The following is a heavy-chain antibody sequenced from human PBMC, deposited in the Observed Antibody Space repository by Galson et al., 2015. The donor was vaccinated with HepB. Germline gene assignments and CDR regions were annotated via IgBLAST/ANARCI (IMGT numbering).Heavy chain of an antibody. CDR1: GGTFSSYA. CDR3: AALVQYSSGWYGWYFDY. Sequence: SVKVSCKASGGTFSSYAMQWVRQARGQRLEWIGWIVVGSGNTNYAQKFQERVTITRDMSTSTAYMELSSLRSEDTAVYYCAALVQYSSGWYGWYFDYWGQGTLVTVSS. J-gene: IGHJ4*02. V-gene: IGHV1-58*02. D-gene: IGHD6-19*01. CDR2: IVVGSGNT.